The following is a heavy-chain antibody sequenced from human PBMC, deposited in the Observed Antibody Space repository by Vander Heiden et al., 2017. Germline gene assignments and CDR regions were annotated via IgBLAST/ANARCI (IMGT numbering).Heavy chain of an antibody. J-gene: IGHJ4*02. V-gene: IGHV3-21*01. D-gene: IGHD3-10*01. CDR1: GFPFSSSS. CDR3: ARLYGSGSYYNVGPSDY. CDR2: ISSSSSYI. Sequence: EVQLVESGGGLVKPGGSLRLSCAASGFPFSSSSMNWVRQAPGKGLEWVSSISSSSSYIYYADSVKGRFTISRDNAKNSLYLQMNSLRAEDTAVYYCARLYGSGSYYNVGPSDYWGQGTLVTVSS.